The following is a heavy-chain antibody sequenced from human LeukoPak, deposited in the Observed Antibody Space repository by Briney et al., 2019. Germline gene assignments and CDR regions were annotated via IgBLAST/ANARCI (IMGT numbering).Heavy chain of an antibody. V-gene: IGHV3-30-3*01. CDR1: GFTFSSYA. CDR2: ISYDGSNK. CDR3: ARGDLLPWDAFDI. D-gene: IGHD3-16*01. J-gene: IGHJ3*02. Sequence: GGSLRLSCAASGFTFSSYAMHWVRQAPGKGLEWVAVISYDGSNKYYAGSVKGRFTISRDNSKNTLYLQMNSLRAEDTAVYYCARGDLLPWDAFDIWGQGTMVTVSS.